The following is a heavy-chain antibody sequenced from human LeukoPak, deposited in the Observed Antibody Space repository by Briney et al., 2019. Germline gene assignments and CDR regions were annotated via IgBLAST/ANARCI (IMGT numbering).Heavy chain of an antibody. J-gene: IGHJ4*02. CDR1: GFTFSSFE. V-gene: IGHV3-48*03. D-gene: IGHD5-18*01. CDR3: ARDRSYGSFNY. CDR2: ISSSGSTI. Sequence: GGSLRLSCAASGFTFSSFEMDWVRQAPGKGLEWVSYISSSGSTIYYADSVKGRFTISRDNAKNSLYLQMSSLRAEDTAVYYCARDRSYGSFNYWGQGTLVTVSS.